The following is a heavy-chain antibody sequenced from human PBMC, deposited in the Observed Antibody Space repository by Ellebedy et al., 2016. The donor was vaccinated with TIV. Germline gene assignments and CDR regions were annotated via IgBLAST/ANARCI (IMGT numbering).Heavy chain of an antibody. D-gene: IGHD6-19*01. CDR2: INPSGGST. J-gene: IGHJ6*02. CDR1: GYTFTSYH. V-gene: IGHV1-46*01. Sequence: ASVKVSCXASGYTFTSYHMHWVRQAPGQGLEWMGIINPSGGSTSYAQKFQERVTITRDMSTSTAYMELSSLRSEDTAVYYCAADWNSSGWYYYYYGMDVWGQGTTVTVSS. CDR3: AADWNSSGWYYYYYGMDV.